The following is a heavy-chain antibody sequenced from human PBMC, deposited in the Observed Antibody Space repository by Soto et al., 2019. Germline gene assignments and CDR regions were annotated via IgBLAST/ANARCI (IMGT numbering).Heavy chain of an antibody. CDR2: IYYSGST. CDR3: ARVGSSWYRGLDY. D-gene: IGHD6-13*01. Sequence: WSWIRQHPGKGLEWIGYIYYSGSTYYNPSLKSRVTISVDTSKNQFSLKLSSVTAADTAVYYCARVGSSWYRGLDYWGQGTLVTVSS. V-gene: IGHV4-31*02. J-gene: IGHJ4*02.